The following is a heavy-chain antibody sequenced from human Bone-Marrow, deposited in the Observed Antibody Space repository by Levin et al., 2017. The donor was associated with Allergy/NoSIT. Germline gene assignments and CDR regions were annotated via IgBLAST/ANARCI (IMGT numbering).Heavy chain of an antibody. D-gene: IGHD3-10*01. Sequence: GGSLRLSCEASGFTFTDYYMSWIRQAPGKGLEWVAYISRSGSSVYYTDSVKGRFTISRDNPKNSLYLEMNSLTVADTAVYFCAREERQSLWLGERERHYYYGMDVWGQGTTVTVSS. CDR1: GFTFTDYY. CDR2: ISRSGSSV. J-gene: IGHJ6*02. V-gene: IGHV3-11*01. CDR3: AREERQSLWLGERERHYYYGMDV.